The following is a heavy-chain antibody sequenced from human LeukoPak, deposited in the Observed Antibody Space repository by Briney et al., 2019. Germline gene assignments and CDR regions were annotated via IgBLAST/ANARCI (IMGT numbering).Heavy chain of an antibody. D-gene: IGHD6-19*01. V-gene: IGHV1-69*01. CDR3: AIKLAVAGRWDYFDY. Sequence: SSVKVSCKASRGTLISYAIGWVRPAPGQGLAWMGGIIPIFGTANYVQKFQGRVTITADESTSTAYMELSSLRSEDTAVYYCAIKLAVAGRWDYFDYWGQGTLVTVSS. CDR2: IIPIFGTA. J-gene: IGHJ4*02. CDR1: RGTLISYA.